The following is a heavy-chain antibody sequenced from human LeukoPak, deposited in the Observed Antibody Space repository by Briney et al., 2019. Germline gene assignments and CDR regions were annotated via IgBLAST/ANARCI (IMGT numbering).Heavy chain of an antibody. J-gene: IGHJ5*02. CDR3: ARARAERFLEWLPLYNWFDP. V-gene: IGHV1-2*02. Sequence: GASVKVSCKASGYTFTGYYMHWVRQAPGQGLEWMGWINPNSGGTNYAQKFQGRVTMTRDTSISTAYMELSRLRSDDTAVYYCARARAERFLEWLPLYNWFDPWGQGTLVTVSS. CDR1: GYTFTGYY. D-gene: IGHD3-3*01. CDR2: INPNSGGT.